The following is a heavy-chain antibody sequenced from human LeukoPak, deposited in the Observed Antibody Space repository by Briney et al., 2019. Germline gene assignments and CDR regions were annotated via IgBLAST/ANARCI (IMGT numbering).Heavy chain of an antibody. CDR2: ICSSGSA. Sequence: PSQTLSLTCTVSGGSISSGVYCWSWIRQRPGEGLQWIGYICSSGSAYYNASLKSRVSMSTDTSNNQFSLKLNSVTAADTAVYYCARGLGPQWLVRHYYYYYGMDVWGQGTTVTVSS. J-gene: IGHJ6*02. D-gene: IGHD6-19*01. CDR1: GGSISSGVYC. CDR3: ARGLGPQWLVRHYYYYYGMDV. V-gene: IGHV4-31*03.